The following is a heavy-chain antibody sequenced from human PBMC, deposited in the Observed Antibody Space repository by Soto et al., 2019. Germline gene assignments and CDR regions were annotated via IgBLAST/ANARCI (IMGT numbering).Heavy chain of an antibody. J-gene: IGHJ4*02. V-gene: IGHV3-11*01. CDR2: ISTSGTST. CDR1: GFTFSNYY. CDR3: ARDGVLFRAGFDS. D-gene: IGHD3-16*01. Sequence: QVQLVESGGGLVKPGGSLRLSCAVSGFTFSNYYMAWIRQAPGKGLEWVSYISTSGTSTFYADSVKDRFTISSDNAENSLFLQMDSLRVEDTAVYFCARDGVLFRAGFDSWGQGTLVTVAS.